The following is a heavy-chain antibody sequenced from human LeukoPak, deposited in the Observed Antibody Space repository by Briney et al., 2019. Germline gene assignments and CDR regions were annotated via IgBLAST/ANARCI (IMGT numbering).Heavy chain of an antibody. V-gene: IGHV1-69*06. Sequence: EASVKVSRKASGYTFTGYYMHWVRQAPGQGLEWMGGIIPIFGTANYAQKFQGRVTITADKSTSTAYMELSSLRSEDTAVYYCAGAIIDIVVVTAITNTHDAFDIWGQGTMVTVSS. D-gene: IGHD2-21*02. J-gene: IGHJ3*02. CDR1: GYTFTGYY. CDR3: AGAIIDIVVVTAITNTHDAFDI. CDR2: IIPIFGTA.